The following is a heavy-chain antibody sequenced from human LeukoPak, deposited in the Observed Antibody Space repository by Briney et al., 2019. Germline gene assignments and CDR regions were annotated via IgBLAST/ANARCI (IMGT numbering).Heavy chain of an antibody. CDR3: ARVDTAMGAYYYYYYMDV. J-gene: IGHJ6*03. CDR2: MNPNSGNT. Sequence: ASVKVSCKASGYTFTSYDINWVRQATGQGLEWMGWMNPNSGNTGYAQKFQGRVTMTRNTSISTAYMELSSLRSEDTAVDYCARVDTAMGAYYYYYYMDVWGKGTTVTVSS. D-gene: IGHD5-18*01. V-gene: IGHV1-8*01. CDR1: GYTFTSYD.